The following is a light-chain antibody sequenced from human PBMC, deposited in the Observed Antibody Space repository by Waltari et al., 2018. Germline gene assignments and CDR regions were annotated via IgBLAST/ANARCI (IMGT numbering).Light chain of an antibody. CDR1: QSVRNN. CDR2: DAS. V-gene: IGKV3-11*01. Sequence: EIVMTQSPATLSVSPGERATLSCRASQSVRNNLVWYQQKPGQAPRLIIHDASNRATGIPARFSGSGSGTDFTLTISSVEPEDFAVYYCQQRSNWPRITFGQGTRLELK. CDR3: QQRSNWPRIT. J-gene: IGKJ5*01.